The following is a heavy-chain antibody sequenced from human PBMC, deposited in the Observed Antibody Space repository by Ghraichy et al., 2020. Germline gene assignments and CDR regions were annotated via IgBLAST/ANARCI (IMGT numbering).Heavy chain of an antibody. CDR2: IYYSGST. CDR3: ARGSAEQWLGFDP. D-gene: IGHD6-19*01. CDR1: GGSISSYY. J-gene: IGHJ5*02. Sequence: SETLSLTCTVSGGSISSYYWSWIRQPPGKGLEWIGYIYYSGSTNYNPSLKSRVTISVDTSKNQFSLKLSSVTAADTAVYYCARGSAEQWLGFDPWGQGTLVTVSS. V-gene: IGHV4-59*01.